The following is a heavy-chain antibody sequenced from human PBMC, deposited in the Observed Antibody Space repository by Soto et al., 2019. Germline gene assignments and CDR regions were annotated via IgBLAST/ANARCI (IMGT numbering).Heavy chain of an antibody. V-gene: IGHV4-31*03. D-gene: IGHD2-15*01. CDR2: IDYSGST. J-gene: IGHJ4*02. CDR1: GGSISSGGYY. Sequence: PSETLSLTCTVSGGSISSGGYYWSWIRQHPGKGLEWIGYIDYSGSTYYNPSLKSRVTISVDTSKNQFSLKLSSVTAADTAVYYCARRYGGNFDYWGQGTLVTVSS. CDR3: ARRYGGNFDY.